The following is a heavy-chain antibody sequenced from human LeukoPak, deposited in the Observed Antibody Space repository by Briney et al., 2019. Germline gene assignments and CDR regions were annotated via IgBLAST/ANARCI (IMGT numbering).Heavy chain of an antibody. D-gene: IGHD1-1*01. Sequence: GGSLRLSCADSGFTFSGSAVHWVRQASGKGLEWVGRIRSKPNNYATAYAASVKGRFTISRDDSKNTAYLQMNSLKTDDTAVYFCASELTYYFSMDVWGQGTTVTVSS. CDR1: GFTFSGSA. CDR2: IRSKPNNYAT. J-gene: IGHJ6*02. V-gene: IGHV3-73*01. CDR3: ASELTYYFSMDV.